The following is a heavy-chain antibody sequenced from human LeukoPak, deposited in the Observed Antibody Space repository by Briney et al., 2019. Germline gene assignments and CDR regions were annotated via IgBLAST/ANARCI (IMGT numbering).Heavy chain of an antibody. Sequence: SETLSLTCAVSGDSISSYYWSWIRQPPGKGLEWIGEINHSGSTNYNPSLKSRVTISVDTSKNQFSLKLSSVTAADTAVYYCASQETYYYDSGAFDIWGQGTMVTVSS. CDR1: GDSISSYY. D-gene: IGHD3-22*01. V-gene: IGHV4-34*01. CDR2: INHSGST. CDR3: ASQETYYYDSGAFDI. J-gene: IGHJ3*02.